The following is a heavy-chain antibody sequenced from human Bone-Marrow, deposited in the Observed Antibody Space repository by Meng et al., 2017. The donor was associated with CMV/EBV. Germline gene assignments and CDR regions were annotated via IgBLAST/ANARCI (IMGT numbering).Heavy chain of an antibody. J-gene: IGHJ6*02. CDR3: ARGGAGGYDFWSGYLFYYGMDV. V-gene: IGHV1-8*01. D-gene: IGHD3-3*01. CDR2: MNPNSGNT. Sequence: VKVSCKASGYTFTSYDINWVRQATGQGLEWMGWMNPNSGNTGYAQKFQGRVTMTRNTSISTAYMELSSLRSEDTAVYYCARGGAGGYDFWSGYLFYYGMDVWGQGTTVTVSS. CDR1: GYTFTSYD.